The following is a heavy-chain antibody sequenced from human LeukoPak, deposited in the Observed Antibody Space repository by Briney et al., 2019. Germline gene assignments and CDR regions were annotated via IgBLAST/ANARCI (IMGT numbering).Heavy chain of an antibody. D-gene: IGHD3-10*01. CDR1: GLTFSSYS. V-gene: IGHV3-21*01. CDR3: ARYSGSLLWFGKAVGNYGMDV. CDR2: ISSSSSYI. Sequence: GGSLRLSCAASGLTFSSYSMNWVRQAPGKGLKWVSSISSSSSYIYYADSVKGRFTISIDNAKNSLYRQQNSLRAEDTAVYYCARYSGSLLWFGKAVGNYGMDVWGQGTTVTVSS. J-gene: IGHJ6*02.